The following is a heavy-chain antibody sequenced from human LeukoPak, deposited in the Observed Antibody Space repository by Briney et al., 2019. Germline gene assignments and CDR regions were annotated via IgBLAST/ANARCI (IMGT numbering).Heavy chain of an antibody. Sequence: GGSLRLSCAASGFTFSSYAMSWVRQAPGKGLEWVSAISGSGSTIYYADSVKGRFTISRDNAKNSLYLQMNSLRAEDTAVYYCAREREVATDYWGQGTLVTVSS. CDR3: AREREVATDY. D-gene: IGHD5-24*01. V-gene: IGHV3-23*01. CDR2: ISGSGSTI. J-gene: IGHJ4*02. CDR1: GFTFSSYA.